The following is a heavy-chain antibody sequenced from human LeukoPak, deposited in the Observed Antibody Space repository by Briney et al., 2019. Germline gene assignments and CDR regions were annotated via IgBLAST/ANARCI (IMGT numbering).Heavy chain of an antibody. CDR3: ARDMTTATTCYLQH. J-gene: IGHJ1*01. V-gene: IGHV3-21*01. Sequence: GGSLRLSCAASGFTFSTYSMNWVRQAPGKGLEWVSSISSSSNYIYYADSVKGRSSISRDDAKNSLFLQMNGLRAEDTAVYYCARDMTTATTCYLQHWGRGTLVTVSS. CDR1: GFTFSTYS. D-gene: IGHD4-17*01. CDR2: ISSSSNYI.